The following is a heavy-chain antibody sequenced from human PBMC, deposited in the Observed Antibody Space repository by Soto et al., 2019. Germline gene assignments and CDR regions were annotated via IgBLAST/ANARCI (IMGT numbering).Heavy chain of an antibody. CDR1: GFTFDDYA. D-gene: IGHD5-12*01. V-gene: IGHV3-9*01. J-gene: IGHJ4*02. CDR2: ISWNSGSI. Sequence: EVQLVESGGGLVQPGRSLRLSCAASGFTFDDYAMHWVRQAPGKGLEWVSDISWNSGSIGYADSVKGRFSISRDNAKNSLYLQMNSLRAEDTALYYCVGGTSGYDQSTFDYWGQGTLVTVSS. CDR3: VGGTSGYDQSTFDY.